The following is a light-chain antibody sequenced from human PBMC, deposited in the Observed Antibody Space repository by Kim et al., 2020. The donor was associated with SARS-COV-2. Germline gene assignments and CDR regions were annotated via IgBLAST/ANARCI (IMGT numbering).Light chain of an antibody. CDR3: QQYSSSPAT. Sequence: PAERATPSCRAIQSVSSSYLPGYQQNPGPAPRLPIYGASSRATGIPDRFSGSESGTDFTLTITRLEPEDFAVYYCQQYSSSPATFGQGTKVDIK. V-gene: IGKV3-20*01. CDR2: GAS. CDR1: QSVSSSY. J-gene: IGKJ1*01.